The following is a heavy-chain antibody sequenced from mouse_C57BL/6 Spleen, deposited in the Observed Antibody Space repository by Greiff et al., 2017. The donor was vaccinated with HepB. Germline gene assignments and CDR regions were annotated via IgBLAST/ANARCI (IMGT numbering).Heavy chain of an antibody. D-gene: IGHD3-2*02. Sequence: QVQLQQPGAELVRPGTSVKMSCKASGYTFTNYWIGWAKQRPGHGLEWIGDIYPGGGYTNYNEKFKGKATLTADKSSSTAYMQFSSLTSEDSAIYYCAREAQAEAMDYWGQGTSVTVSS. CDR1: GYTFTNYW. J-gene: IGHJ4*01. CDR2: IYPGGGYT. V-gene: IGHV1-63*01. CDR3: AREAQAEAMDY.